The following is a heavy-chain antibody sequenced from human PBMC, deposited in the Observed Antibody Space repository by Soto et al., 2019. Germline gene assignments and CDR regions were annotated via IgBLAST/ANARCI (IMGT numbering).Heavy chain of an antibody. J-gene: IGHJ3*01. Sequence: EVQLVESGGGLVNPGRSLRLSCVGSGFIFGDYAVTWFRQAPGKGLEWLGFIRTKSYGGTTEYAASVRGRLTISRDDSKSISFLQMNSLKTEDSAVYFCTRHLGCSGVNCYSDAFDLWGQGTLVTVSS. CDR1: GFIFGDYA. V-gene: IGHV3-49*05. CDR3: TRHLGCSGVNCYSDAFDL. D-gene: IGHD2-15*01. CDR2: IRTKSYGGTT.